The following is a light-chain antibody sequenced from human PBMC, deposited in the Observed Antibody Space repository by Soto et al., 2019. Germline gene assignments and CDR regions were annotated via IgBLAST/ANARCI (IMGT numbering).Light chain of an antibody. J-gene: IGLJ1*01. V-gene: IGLV2-14*03. Sequence: QSSLTQPASVSGSPGQSFTISCTGASSDVGAYEHVSWYQQHPGRAPKLILYDVNNRPSGVSNHFSGSKSGNTASLVISGLQANDEADSYCSSYSTTNIIVFGSGTKVTVL. CDR3: SSYSTTNIIV. CDR2: DVN. CDR1: SSDVGAYEH.